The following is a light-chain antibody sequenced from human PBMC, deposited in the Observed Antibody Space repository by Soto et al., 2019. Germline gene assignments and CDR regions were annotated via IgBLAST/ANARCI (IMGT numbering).Light chain of an antibody. CDR2: EGS. J-gene: IGLJ2*01. V-gene: IGLV2-23*01. CDR1: SSDVGSYNL. Sequence: QSVLTQPASVSGSPGQSITISCTGTSSDVGSYNLVSWYQQHPGKAPKVMIYEGSKRPSGVSNRFSGSKSGNTASLTISGLQAEDEADYYCCSYASSSTPVVFGGGTKLTVL. CDR3: CSYASSSTPVV.